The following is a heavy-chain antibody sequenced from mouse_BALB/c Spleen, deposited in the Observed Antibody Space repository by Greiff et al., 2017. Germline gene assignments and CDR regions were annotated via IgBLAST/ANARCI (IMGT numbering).Heavy chain of an antibody. J-gene: IGHJ4*01. Sequence: EVKLLESGGGLVQPGGSLKLSCAASGFDFSRYWMSWVRQAPGKGLEWIGEINPDSSTINYTPSLKDKFIISRDNAKNTLYLQMSKVRSEDTALYYCAREGYYYGSSYYAMDYWGQGTSVTVSS. V-gene: IGHV4-1*02. CDR2: INPDSSTI. D-gene: IGHD1-1*01. CDR3: AREGYYYGSSYYAMDY. CDR1: GFDFSRYW.